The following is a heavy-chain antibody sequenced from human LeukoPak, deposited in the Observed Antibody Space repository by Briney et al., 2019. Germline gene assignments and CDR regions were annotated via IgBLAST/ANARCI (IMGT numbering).Heavy chain of an antibody. CDR3: ASLWGHSSSWYTELFDY. CDR2: INPNSGGT. J-gene: IGHJ4*02. CDR1: GYTFTGYY. Sequence: ASVKVSCKASGYTFTGYYMHWVRQAPGQGLEWMGWINPNSGGTNYAQRFQGRVTMTRDTSISTAYVELSRLRSDDTAVYYCASLWGHSSSWYTELFDYWGQGTLVTVSS. D-gene: IGHD6-13*01. V-gene: IGHV1-2*02.